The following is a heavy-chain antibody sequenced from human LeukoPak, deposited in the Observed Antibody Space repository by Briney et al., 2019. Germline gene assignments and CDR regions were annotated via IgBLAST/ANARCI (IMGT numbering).Heavy chain of an antibody. Sequence: GGSLRLSCAASGFTFSTYWMTWVRQAPGKGLEWVANIKQDGSEKFYVDSVKGRFTISGDNAKNSLYLQMNSLRVEDTSVYYCARDRYGSGSYFSPWGQGTLVTVSS. CDR1: GFTFSTYW. CDR2: IKQDGSEK. D-gene: IGHD3-10*01. J-gene: IGHJ5*02. CDR3: ARDRYGSGSYFSP. V-gene: IGHV3-7*01.